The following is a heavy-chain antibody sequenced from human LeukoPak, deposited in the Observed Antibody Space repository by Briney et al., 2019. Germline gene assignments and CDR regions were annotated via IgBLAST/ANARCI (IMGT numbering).Heavy chain of an antibody. D-gene: IGHD6-13*01. CDR2: ISSSGSTI. J-gene: IGHJ5*02. CDR3: ARGRVAAAGRVNWFDP. V-gene: IGHV3-11*01. CDR1: GFTFSDYY. Sequence: GGSLRLSCAASGFTFSDYYMSWIRQAPGKGLEWVSYISSSGSTIYYADSVKGRFTISRDNAKNSLYLQMNSLRAEDTAVYYCARGRVAAAGRVNWFDPWGQGTLVTVSS.